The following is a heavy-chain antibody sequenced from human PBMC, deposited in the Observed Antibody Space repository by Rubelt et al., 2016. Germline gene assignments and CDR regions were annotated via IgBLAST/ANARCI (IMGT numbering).Heavy chain of an antibody. D-gene: IGHD2-2*01. CDR3: ATQGYCSSTSCYGAY. CDR2: ISSSSSTI. J-gene: IGHJ4*02. CDR1: GFTFSSYS. V-gene: IGHV3-48*02. Sequence: EVQLVESGGGLVQPGGSLRLSCAASGFTFSSYSMNWVRQAPGKGLEWVSYISSSSSTIYYADSVKGRFTISRDNAKNSLYLQMNSLRYEDTAVYYCATQGYCSSTSCYGAYWGQGTLVTVSS.